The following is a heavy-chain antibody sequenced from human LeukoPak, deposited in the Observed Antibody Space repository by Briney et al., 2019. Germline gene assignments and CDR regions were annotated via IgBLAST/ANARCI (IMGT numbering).Heavy chain of an antibody. CDR1: GGSISSYY. J-gene: IGHJ4*02. Sequence: SETLSLTCTVSGGSISSYYWSWIRQFPGKGLEWIGYIYYSGSTHYNPSLKSRVTISVDTSKNQSSLKLSSVTAADTAVYYCARDRVHEELGTFDHWGKETLVTVSS. CDR3: ARDRVHEELGTFDH. CDR2: IYYSGST. D-gene: IGHD7-27*01. V-gene: IGHV4-59*01.